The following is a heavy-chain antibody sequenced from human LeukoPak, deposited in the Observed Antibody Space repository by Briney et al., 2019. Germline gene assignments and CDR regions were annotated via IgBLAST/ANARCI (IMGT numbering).Heavy chain of an antibody. CDR3: ARHLQDPQYYDILTGYYSYYYYGMDV. D-gene: IGHD3-9*01. CDR2: IYYSGST. CDR1: GGSMSSSSYY. V-gene: IGHV4-39*01. J-gene: IGHJ6*02. Sequence: PSETVSLPCTVSGGSMSSSSYYWGWISQPPAQGLEWIGSIYYSGSTYYNPSLKSRVTISVDTSKNQFSLKLSSVTAADTAVYYCARHLQDPQYYDILTGYYSYYYYGMDVWGQGTTVTVS.